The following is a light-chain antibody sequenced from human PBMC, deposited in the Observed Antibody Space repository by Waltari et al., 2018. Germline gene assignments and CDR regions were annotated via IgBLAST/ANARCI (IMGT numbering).Light chain of an antibody. CDR2: EGS. CDR3: CSYTAGSTWV. CDR1: SRDVGGYNL. V-gene: IGLV2-23*01. J-gene: IGLJ3*02. Sequence: QSALTQPASVSGSPGQSITISCTGTSRDVGGYNLVSWYQQHPGKAPKLMIYEGSKRPSGVSNRFSGSKSGNTASLTISGLQAEDEADYYCCSYTAGSTWVFGGGTKLTVL.